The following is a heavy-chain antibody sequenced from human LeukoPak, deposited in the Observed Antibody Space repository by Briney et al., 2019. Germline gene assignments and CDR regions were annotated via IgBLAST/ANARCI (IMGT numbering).Heavy chain of an antibody. J-gene: IGHJ4*02. D-gene: IGHD2-15*01. CDR3: ARYPIVVVVAATKTSFDY. CDR1: GGSISSSSYY. Sequence: SETLSLTCTVSGGSISSSSYYWGWIRQPPGKGLEWIGSIYYSGSTYYNPSLKSRVTISVDTSKNQFSLKLSSVTAADTAVYYCARYPIVVVVAATKTSFDYWGQGTLVTVSS. CDR2: IYYSGST. V-gene: IGHV4-39*07.